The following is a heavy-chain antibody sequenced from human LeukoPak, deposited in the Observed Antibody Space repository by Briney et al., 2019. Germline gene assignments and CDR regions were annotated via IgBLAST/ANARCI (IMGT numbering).Heavy chain of an antibody. CDR3: ARDSALGAFENY. CDR1: GGSISSGSYY. CDR2: IYTSGST. D-gene: IGHD3-10*01. V-gene: IGHV4-61*02. J-gene: IGHJ4*02. Sequence: SQTLPLTCTVSGGSISSGSYYWSWIRQPAGKGLEWIGRIYTSGSTNYNPSLKSRVTISVDTSKNQFSLKLSSVTAADTAVYYCARDSALGAFENYWGQGTLVTVSS.